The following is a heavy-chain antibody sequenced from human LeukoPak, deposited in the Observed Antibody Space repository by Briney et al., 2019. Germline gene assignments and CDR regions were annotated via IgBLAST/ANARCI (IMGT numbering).Heavy chain of an antibody. D-gene: IGHD1-26*01. J-gene: IGHJ5*02. CDR1: GGSISSYY. Sequence: SETLSLTCTVSGGSISSYYWSWIRQPPGKGLEWIGYIYYSGSTNYNPSLKSRVTISVDTSKNQFSLKLSSVTAADTAVYFCARLRLSGGSFSVGWFDPWGQGIQVTVSS. CDR2: IYYSGST. V-gene: IGHV4-59*01. CDR3: ARLRLSGGSFSVGWFDP.